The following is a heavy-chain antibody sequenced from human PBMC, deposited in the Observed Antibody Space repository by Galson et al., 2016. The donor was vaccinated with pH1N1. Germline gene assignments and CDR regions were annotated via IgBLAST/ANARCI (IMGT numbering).Heavy chain of an antibody. D-gene: IGHD3-3*01. CDR2: VRNKPYGEPT. J-gene: IGHJ4*02. CDR1: GSAFGDSV. V-gene: IGHV3-49*04. Sequence: SLRLTCAGSGSAFGDSVINWVRQAPGKGLEWVGFVRNKPYGEPTESAASVKGRFILSRDDSKSIAHLQMDRMKIEDTAVYYCVRGTVRITPFGMVTTDFDYWGPGTLVAVSS. CDR3: VRGTVRITPFGMVTTDFDY.